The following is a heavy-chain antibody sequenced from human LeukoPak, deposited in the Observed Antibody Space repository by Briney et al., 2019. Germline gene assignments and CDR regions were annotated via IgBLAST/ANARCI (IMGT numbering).Heavy chain of an antibody. J-gene: IGHJ3*02. CDR3: ATEGGSGSYYGDDAFDM. CDR1: GFSFTNTW. CDR2: VKSKADDGTT. D-gene: IGHD3-10*01. Sequence: PGGSLRLSCEASGFSFTNTWMSWVRQAPGKGLEWVGRVKSKADDGTTDYAAPVQDRFTISRDDSKNTLSLQMNSLKTEDTAVYYCATEGGSGSYYGDDAFDMWGQGTMVTVSS. V-gene: IGHV3-15*01.